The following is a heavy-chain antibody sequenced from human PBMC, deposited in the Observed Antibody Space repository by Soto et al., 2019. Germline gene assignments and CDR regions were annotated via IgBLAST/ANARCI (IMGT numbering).Heavy chain of an antibody. CDR3: ASAAGTNYYYYGMDV. J-gene: IGHJ6*02. CDR2: INAGNGNT. Sequence: ASVKVSCKASGYTFTSYAMHWVRQAPGQRLEGMGWINAGNGNTKYSQKFQGRVTITRDTSASTAYMELSSLRSDDTAVYYCASAAGTNYYYYGMDVWGQGTTVTVSS. CDR1: GYTFTSYA. D-gene: IGHD6-13*01. V-gene: IGHV1-3*01.